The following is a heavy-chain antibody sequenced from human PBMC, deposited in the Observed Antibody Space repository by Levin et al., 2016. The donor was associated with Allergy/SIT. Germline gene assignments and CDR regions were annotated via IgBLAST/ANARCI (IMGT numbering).Heavy chain of an antibody. J-gene: IGHJ4*02. D-gene: IGHD2-15*01. Sequence: WIRQPPGKGLEWIGSIYYSGSTYYNPSLKSRVTISVDTSKNQFSLKLSSVTAADTAVYYCARFVVVVAATTRFDYWGQGTLVTVSS. CDR3: ARFVVVVAATTRFDY. V-gene: IGHV4-39*01. CDR2: IYYSGST.